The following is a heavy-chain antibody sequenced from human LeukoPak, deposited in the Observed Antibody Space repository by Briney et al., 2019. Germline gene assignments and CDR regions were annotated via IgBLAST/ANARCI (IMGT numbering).Heavy chain of an antibody. CDR3: ARSPLVYDFWSGYPAPSFDY. CDR2: IYYSGST. J-gene: IGHJ4*02. V-gene: IGHV4-39*01. D-gene: IGHD3-3*01. CDR1: GGSISSSSYY. Sequence: SETLSLTCTVSGGSISSSSYYWGWIRQPPGTGLEWIGSIYYSGSTYYNPSLKSRVTISVDTSKNQFSLKLSSVTAADTAVYYCARSPLVYDFWSGYPAPSFDYWGQGTLVTVSS.